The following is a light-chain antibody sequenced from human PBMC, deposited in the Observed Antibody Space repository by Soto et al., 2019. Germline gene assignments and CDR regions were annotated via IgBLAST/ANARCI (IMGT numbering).Light chain of an antibody. CDR2: DAS. CDR1: QSVSSY. J-gene: IGKJ1*01. Sequence: EIVLTQSPATLSLSPGERATLSCRASQSVSSYLAWYQQKPGQAPRLLIHDASNRATGIPARFSGSGSGTDFTLPISSLEPEDFAVYYCQQRSNWPPWTFGQGTKVDIK. V-gene: IGKV3-11*01. CDR3: QQRSNWPPWT.